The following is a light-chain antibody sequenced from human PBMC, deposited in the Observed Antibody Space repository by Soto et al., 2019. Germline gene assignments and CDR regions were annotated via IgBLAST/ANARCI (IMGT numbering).Light chain of an antibody. Sequence: EIVLTQSPGTLSLSAGERATLSCRASESVSSRFVAWYQQKPGQAPRLLMYGASSRATGIPDRFSGTGSGTDFTLTISRLEPEDFAVYYCQQYGSSPYTFGLGTKVDIK. J-gene: IGKJ2*01. CDR2: GAS. V-gene: IGKV3-20*01. CDR1: ESVSSRF. CDR3: QQYGSSPYT.